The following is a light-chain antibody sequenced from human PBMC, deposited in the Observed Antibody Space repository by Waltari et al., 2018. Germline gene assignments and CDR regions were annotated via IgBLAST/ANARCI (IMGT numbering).Light chain of an antibody. CDR3: QQRSSWPPMYI. Sequence: EIVLTQSPATLSLSPGEKATLSCRASQSVSSSLAWYQQKPGQAPRLLIDDSSNRATGIPARFSGSGSGTDFTLTISSLEPQDFAVYYCQQRSSWPPMYIFGQGTKLEIK. CDR1: QSVSSS. V-gene: IGKV3-11*01. J-gene: IGKJ2*01. CDR2: DSS.